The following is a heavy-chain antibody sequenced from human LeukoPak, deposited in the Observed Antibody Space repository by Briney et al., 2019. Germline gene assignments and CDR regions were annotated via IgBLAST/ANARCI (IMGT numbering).Heavy chain of an antibody. CDR3: ARGHGDHDVRWFDP. V-gene: IGHV4-31*03. CDR2: IYYSGST. J-gene: IGHJ5*02. CDR1: GGSISSGGYY. Sequence: PSETLSLTCTVSGGSISSGGYYWSWIRQHPGMGLEWIGYIYYSGSTYYKPPLQNRITISVDTSKNQFSLKLSSVTAADTAVYYCARGHGDHDVRWFDPWGQGTLVTVSS. D-gene: IGHD2-21*02.